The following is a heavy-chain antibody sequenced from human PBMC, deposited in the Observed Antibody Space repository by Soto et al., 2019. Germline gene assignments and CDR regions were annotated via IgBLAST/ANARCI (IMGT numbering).Heavy chain of an antibody. CDR1: GGSISSGGYY. Sequence: QVQLQESGPGLVKPSQTLSLTCTVSGGSISSGGYYWSWIRQHPGQGLEWIGYIYYSGSTYYNPSRQSRVTIAVDTSKNQFALKLSSVTAADTAVYYCARWPQLKPRFDYWAQGTLVTVSS. J-gene: IGHJ4*02. V-gene: IGHV4-31*03. D-gene: IGHD1-1*01. CDR2: IYYSGST. CDR3: ARWPQLKPRFDY.